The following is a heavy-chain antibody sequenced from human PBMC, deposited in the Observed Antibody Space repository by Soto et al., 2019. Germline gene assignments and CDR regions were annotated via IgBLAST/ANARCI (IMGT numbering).Heavy chain of an antibody. Sequence: SETLSLTCTVSGGSISRDYWSWIRQPPGKGLEGIGYIYHSGSTNYNPSLKSRVTISVDTSKNQFSLKLSSVTGEDKAVYYCARVWGGAFDIWGQGTMVTVSS. CDR3: ARVWGGAFDI. CDR2: IYHSGST. CDR1: GGSISRDY. J-gene: IGHJ3*02. V-gene: IGHV4-59*01. D-gene: IGHD3-10*01.